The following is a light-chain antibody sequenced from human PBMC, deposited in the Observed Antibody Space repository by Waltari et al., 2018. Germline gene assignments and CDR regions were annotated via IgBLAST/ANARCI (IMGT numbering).Light chain of an antibody. J-gene: IGLJ1*01. V-gene: IGLV3-21*02. CDR3: QVWDTGSDHLV. Sequence: SYVLTQPPSVSVAPGQTARITCVGNNIGGKSVHCYRQKPGQAPGLVVYEDSGRPSGSPERFSGSKSGNTATLTISRVEAEDEADYSCQVWDTGSDHLVFGTGTKVTVL. CDR1: NIGGKS. CDR2: EDS.